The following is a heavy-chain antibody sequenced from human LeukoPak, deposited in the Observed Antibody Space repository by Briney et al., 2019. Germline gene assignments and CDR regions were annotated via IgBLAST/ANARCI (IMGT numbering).Heavy chain of an antibody. CDR3: ARGPTDFDASDI. V-gene: IGHV3-7*01. J-gene: IGHJ3*02. CDR2: IKQDGSET. Sequence: PGGSLRLSCAASGFTVSGYWMSWVRQVPGKGLESVAHIKQDGSETYYVDTVRGRFIISRDNAKNSLYLQMNSLRVEDTAVYHCARGPTDFDASDIWGHGTLVTVSS. CDR1: GFTVSGYW.